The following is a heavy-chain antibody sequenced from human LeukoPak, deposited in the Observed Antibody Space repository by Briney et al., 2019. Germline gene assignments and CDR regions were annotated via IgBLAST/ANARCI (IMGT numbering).Heavy chain of an antibody. CDR2: IYTSGST. J-gene: IGHJ4*02. V-gene: IGHV4-4*07. CDR1: GGSISSYY. D-gene: IGHD3-22*01. CDR3: ARGDDSSGYYYGYYFDY. Sequence: KPPETLSLTCTVSGGSISSYYWSWIRQPAGKGLEWIGRIYTSGSTNYNPSLKSRVTMSVDTSKNQFSLKLSSVTAADTAVYYCARGDDSSGYYYGYYFDYWGQGTLVTVSS.